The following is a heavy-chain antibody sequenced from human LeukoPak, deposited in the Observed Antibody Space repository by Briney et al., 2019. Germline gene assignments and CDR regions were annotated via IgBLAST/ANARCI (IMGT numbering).Heavy chain of an antibody. Sequence: GGSLRLSCAASGFTFSSYAMHWVRQAPGKGLEWVALISYDGSNKYYADSVKGRFTISRDNSKNTLYLQMTSLRADDTAVYYCVKDSSTTSWYFAFDVWGQGTMVAVSS. J-gene: IGHJ3*01. V-gene: IGHV3-30*04. CDR1: GFTFSSYA. D-gene: IGHD2-2*01. CDR2: ISYDGSNK. CDR3: VKDSSTTSWYFAFDV.